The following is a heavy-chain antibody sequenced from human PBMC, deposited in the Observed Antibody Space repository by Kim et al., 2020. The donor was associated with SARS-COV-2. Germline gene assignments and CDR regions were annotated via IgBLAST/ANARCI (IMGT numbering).Heavy chain of an antibody. D-gene: IGHD7-27*01. CDR2: IYHSGST. CDR1: GGSISSGGYS. Sequence: SETLSLTCAVSGGSISSGGYSWSWIRQPPGKGLEWIGYIYHSGSTYYNPSLKSRVTISVDRSKNQFSLKLSSVTAADTAVYYCARVCRSLGYYMDVWGKGTTVTVSS. V-gene: IGHV4-30-2*01. J-gene: IGHJ6*03. CDR3: ARVCRSLGYYMDV.